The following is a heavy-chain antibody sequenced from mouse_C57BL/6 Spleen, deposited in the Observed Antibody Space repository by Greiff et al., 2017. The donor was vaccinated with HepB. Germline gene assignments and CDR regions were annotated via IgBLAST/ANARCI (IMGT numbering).Heavy chain of an antibody. J-gene: IGHJ2*01. CDR1: GFTFSDYY. CDR3: ARDGDSNYVGYFDY. D-gene: IGHD2-5*01. CDR2: INYDGSST. V-gene: IGHV5-16*01. Sequence: EVKVVESEGGLVQPGSSMKLSCTASGFTFSDYYMAWVRQVPEKGLEWVANINYDGSSTYYLDSLKSRFIISRDNAKNILYLQMSSLKSEDTATYYCARDGDSNYVGYFDYWGQGTTLTVSS.